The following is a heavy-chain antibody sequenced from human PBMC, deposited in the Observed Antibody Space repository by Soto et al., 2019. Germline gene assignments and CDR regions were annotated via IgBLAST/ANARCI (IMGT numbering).Heavy chain of an antibody. D-gene: IGHD6-6*01. V-gene: IGHV4-39*01. Sequence: QLQLQESGPGLVKPSETLSLTCTVSGGSISSSSYYWGWIRQPPGKGLEWIGSIYYSGSTYYTPSLKSRVTNSVDTSKYQFSLKLSSVTAADTAVYYCAGDPDKRPSGYSSSYYWGQGTLVTVSS. CDR1: GGSISSSSYY. CDR3: AGDPDKRPSGYSSSYY. CDR2: IYYSGST. J-gene: IGHJ4*02.